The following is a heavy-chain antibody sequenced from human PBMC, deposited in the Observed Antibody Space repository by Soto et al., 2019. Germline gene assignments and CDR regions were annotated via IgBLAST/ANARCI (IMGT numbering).Heavy chain of an antibody. D-gene: IGHD1-26*01. CDR1: GGSISSYY. Sequence: NPSETLSLTCTVSGGSISSYYWSWIRQPPGKGLEWIGYIHYSGSTNYNPSLKSRVTISVDTSKNQFSLKLSSVTAADTAVYYCARGMGAAYYYYYYGMDVWGQGTTVTVSS. CDR2: IHYSGST. CDR3: ARGMGAAYYYYYYGMDV. V-gene: IGHV4-59*01. J-gene: IGHJ6*02.